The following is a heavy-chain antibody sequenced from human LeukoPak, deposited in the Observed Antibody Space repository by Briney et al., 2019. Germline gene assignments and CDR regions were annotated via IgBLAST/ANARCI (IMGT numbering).Heavy chain of an antibody. CDR2: IYYSGIS. D-gene: IGHD4-17*01. Sequence: PSETLSLTCTVSGGSISSYYWSWIRQPPGKGLEWIGYIYYSGISNHNPSLKSRVTISVDTSKNQVSLKLTSVTAADTAVYYCARVDEGYGDYLSFDYWGQGTLVTVSS. V-gene: IGHV4-59*01. J-gene: IGHJ4*02. CDR3: ARVDEGYGDYLSFDY. CDR1: GGSISSYY.